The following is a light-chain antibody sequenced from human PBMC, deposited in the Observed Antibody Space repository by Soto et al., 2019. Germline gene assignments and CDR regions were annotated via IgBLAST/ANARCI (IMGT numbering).Light chain of an antibody. CDR2: DAS. V-gene: IGKV1-33*01. CDR1: QDINKN. Sequence: DIQMTHSPSSLSASLGDGVAVSCQASQDINKNLIWYQQKPGKAPKLLIYDASDLETGVPSRFSGSGSGTGFTFTISSLQPEDFATYYCQQYESLPLTFGQGTRLEIK. CDR3: QQYESLPLT. J-gene: IGKJ5*01.